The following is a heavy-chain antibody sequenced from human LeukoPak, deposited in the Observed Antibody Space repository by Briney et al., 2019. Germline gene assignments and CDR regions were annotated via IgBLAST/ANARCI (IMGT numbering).Heavy chain of an antibody. D-gene: IGHD5-18*01. Sequence: PGRSLRLSCAASGFTFSSYAMHWVRQAPGKGLEWVAVISYDGSNKYYADSVKGRFTISRDNSKNTLYLQMNSLRAEDTAVYYCAREYTAMVWSQGFGDYWGQGTLVTVSS. CDR2: ISYDGSNK. CDR3: AREYTAMVWSQGFGDY. CDR1: GFTFSSYA. V-gene: IGHV3-30-3*01. J-gene: IGHJ4*02.